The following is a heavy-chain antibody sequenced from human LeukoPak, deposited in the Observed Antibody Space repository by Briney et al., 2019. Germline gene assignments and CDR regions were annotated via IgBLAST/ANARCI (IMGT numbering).Heavy chain of an antibody. V-gene: IGHV3-21*01. D-gene: IGHD4-11*01. CDR2: FTSSSSYI. Sequence: GGSLRLSCAASGFAFSTYNMNWVCQAPGKGLQWVSSFTSSSSYINYADSVKGRFTISRDNAKNSLYLQMNSLRAEDTAVYYCARGNDYPDYWGQGTLVTVSS. CDR1: GFAFSTYN. J-gene: IGHJ4*02. CDR3: ARGNDYPDY.